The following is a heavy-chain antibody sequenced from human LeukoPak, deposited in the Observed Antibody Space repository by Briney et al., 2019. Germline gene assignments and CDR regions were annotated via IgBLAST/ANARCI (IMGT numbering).Heavy chain of an antibody. CDR3: ARARGGDSDYDYVWGSRYYYYYYMDV. D-gene: IGHD3-16*01. J-gene: IGHJ6*03. V-gene: IGHV4-61*02. CDR2: IYTTGST. CDR1: GASISSGSYY. Sequence: SQTLSLTCTVSGASISSGSYYWSWIRQPAGKGLEWIGRIYTTGSTNDSPSLKSRVTISLDTSKNQFSLKLSSVTAADTAVYYCARARGGDSDYDYVWGSRYYYYYYMDVWGKGTTVTISS.